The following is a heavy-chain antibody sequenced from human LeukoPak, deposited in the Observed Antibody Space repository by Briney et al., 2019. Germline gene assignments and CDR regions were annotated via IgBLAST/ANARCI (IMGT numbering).Heavy chain of an antibody. J-gene: IGHJ6*02. CDR1: GGSFSGYY. CDR2: INHSGST. Sequence: SETLSLTCAVYGGSFSGYYWSWIRQPPGKGLEWIGEINHSGSTNYNPSLKSRVTMSVDTSKNQFSLKLSSVTAADTAVYYCAREIVVVPAAIHYYGMDVWGQGTTVTVSS. CDR3: AREIVVVPAAIHYYGMDV. D-gene: IGHD2-2*01. V-gene: IGHV4-34*01.